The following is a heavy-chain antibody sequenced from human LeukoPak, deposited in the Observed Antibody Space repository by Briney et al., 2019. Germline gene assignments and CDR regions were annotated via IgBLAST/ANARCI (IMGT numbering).Heavy chain of an antibody. V-gene: IGHV3-74*03. Sequence: GGSLRLSCAASGFTFSSYWMHWVRQAPGKGLVWVSRINSDGRSTTYADSVKGRFTISRDNAKNTLYLQMNSLRAEDAAVYYCARDSGLYYYDSSGYSPSEYWGQGTLVTVSS. CDR3: ARDSGLYYYDSSGYSPSEY. CDR1: GFTFSSYW. CDR2: INSDGRST. D-gene: IGHD3-22*01. J-gene: IGHJ4*02.